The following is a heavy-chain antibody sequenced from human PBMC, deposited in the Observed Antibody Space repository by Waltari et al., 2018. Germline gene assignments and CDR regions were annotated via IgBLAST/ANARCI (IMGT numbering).Heavy chain of an antibody. J-gene: IGHJ4*02. V-gene: IGHV4-61*02. CDR2: IYTSGST. D-gene: IGHD6-13*01. Sequence: QVQLQESGPGLVKPSQTLSLTCTVSGGSISRGSYYWSWIRQPAGKGLEWIGRIYTSGSTNYNPSLKSRVTISVDTSKNQFSLKLSSVTAADTAVYYCARERRMEQQYRLFDYWGQGTLVTVSS. CDR1: GGSISRGSYY. CDR3: ARERRMEQQYRLFDY.